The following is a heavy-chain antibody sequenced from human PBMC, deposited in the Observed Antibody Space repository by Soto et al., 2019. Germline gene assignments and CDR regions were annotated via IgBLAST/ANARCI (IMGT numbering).Heavy chain of an antibody. CDR1: GGSISSGGYY. J-gene: IGHJ4*02. CDR3: ARVRGNPLFYFDY. CDR2: IYYSGST. V-gene: IGHV4-31*03. Sequence: PSETLSLTCTVSGGSISSGGYYWSWIRRHPGKGLEWIGYIYYSGSTYYNPSLKSRVTISVDTSKNQFSLKLSSVTAADTAVYYCARVRGNPLFYFDYWGQGTLVTVSS. D-gene: IGHD2-15*01.